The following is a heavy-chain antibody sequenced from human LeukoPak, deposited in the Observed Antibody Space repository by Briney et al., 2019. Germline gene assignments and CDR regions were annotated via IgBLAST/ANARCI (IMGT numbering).Heavy chain of an antibody. CDR1: RYTFTGYY. CDR3: ARDRVRYDYYDSSGYDAFDI. CDR2: INPNSGGT. Sequence: ASVKVSCKASRYTFTGYYMHWVRQAPGQGLEWMGWINPNSGGTNYAQKFQGRVTMTRDTSISTAYMELSRLRSDDTAVYYCARDRVRYDYYDSSGYDAFDIWGQGTMVTVSS. V-gene: IGHV1-2*02. J-gene: IGHJ3*02. D-gene: IGHD3-22*01.